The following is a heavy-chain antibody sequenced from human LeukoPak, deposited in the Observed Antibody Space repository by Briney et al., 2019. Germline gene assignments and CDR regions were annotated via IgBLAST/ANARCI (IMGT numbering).Heavy chain of an antibody. CDR2: IYYSGST. V-gene: IGHV4-59*12. CDR1: GGSISSYY. J-gene: IGHJ4*02. Sequence: SGTLSLTCTVSGGSISSYYWSWIRQPPGKGLEWIGYIYYSGSTNYNPSLKSRVTMSVDTSKNQFSLKLSSVTAADTAVYYCARERSRYFDYWGQGTLVTVSS. CDR3: ARERSRYFDY.